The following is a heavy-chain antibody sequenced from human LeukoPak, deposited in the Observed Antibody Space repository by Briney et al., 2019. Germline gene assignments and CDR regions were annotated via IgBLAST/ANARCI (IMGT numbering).Heavy chain of an antibody. J-gene: IGHJ4*02. CDR3: ASLRGWELLSGWSYFDY. CDR2: IIPIFGTA. V-gene: IGHV1-69*05. Sequence: SVKVSCKASGGTFSSYAISWVRQAPGQGLEWMGGIIPIFGTANYAQKFQGRVTITTDESTSTAYMELSSLRSEDTAVYYCASLRGWELLSGWSYFDYWGQGTLVTVSS. D-gene: IGHD1-26*01. CDR1: GGTFSSYA.